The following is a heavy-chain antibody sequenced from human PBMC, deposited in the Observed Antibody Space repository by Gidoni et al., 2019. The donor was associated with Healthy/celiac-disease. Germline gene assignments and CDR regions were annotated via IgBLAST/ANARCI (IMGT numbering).Heavy chain of an antibody. Sequence: QVQLVQSGAEVKKPGASVKVSCKASGYTFTSYDINWVRQATGQGLEWMGWMNPNSGNTGYEQKFQGRVTMTRNTSISTAYMELSSLRSEDTAVYYCARLSLDYYDSSDRGWFDPWGQGTLVTVSS. CDR1: GYTFTSYD. CDR3: ARLSLDYYDSSDRGWFDP. CDR2: MNPNSGNT. V-gene: IGHV1-8*01. J-gene: IGHJ5*02. D-gene: IGHD3-22*01.